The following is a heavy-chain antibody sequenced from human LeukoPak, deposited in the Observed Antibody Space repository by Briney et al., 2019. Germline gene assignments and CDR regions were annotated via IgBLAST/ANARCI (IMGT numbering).Heavy chain of an antibody. CDR3: ARSPSPYSSGWYFDY. Sequence: SQTLSLTCAISGGSVSINSAAWNWIRQSPPRGLEWLGRTYQRSKWYNDYAVSVKSRITINPDISKNQFSLQLNSVTPEDTAVYYCARSPSPYSSGWYFDYWGQGTLVTVSS. CDR1: GGSVSINSAA. V-gene: IGHV6-1*01. J-gene: IGHJ4*02. CDR2: TYQRSKWYN. D-gene: IGHD6-19*01.